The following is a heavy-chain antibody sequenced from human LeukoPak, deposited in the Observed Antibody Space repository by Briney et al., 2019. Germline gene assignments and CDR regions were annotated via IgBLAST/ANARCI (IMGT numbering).Heavy chain of an antibody. Sequence: SETLSLTCAVSGGSISSNNWWGWVRQPPGKGLEWIGEIYHSGSPNYNPSLKSRVTLSVDKSRNHFSLNLSSVTAADTAVYYCARVNINNWHSCDYWGQGTLVTVSS. CDR1: GGSISSNNW. V-gene: IGHV4-4*02. D-gene: IGHD1-1*01. CDR3: ARVNINNWHSCDY. J-gene: IGHJ4*02. CDR2: IYHSGSP.